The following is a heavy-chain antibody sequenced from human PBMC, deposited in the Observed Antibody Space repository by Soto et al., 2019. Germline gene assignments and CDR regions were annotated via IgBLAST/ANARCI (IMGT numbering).Heavy chain of an antibody. CDR2: IYYSGST. V-gene: IGHV4-30-4*01. D-gene: IGHD2-15*01. Sequence: PSETLSLTCTVSGGSISSGDYYWSWIRQPPGKCLEWIGYIYYSGSTYYNPSLKSRVTISVDTSKNQFSLKLSSVTAADTAVYYCARGRYCSGGSCYLTDYGMDVWGQGTTVTVYS. J-gene: IGHJ6*02. CDR1: GGSISSGDYY. CDR3: ARGRYCSGGSCYLTDYGMDV.